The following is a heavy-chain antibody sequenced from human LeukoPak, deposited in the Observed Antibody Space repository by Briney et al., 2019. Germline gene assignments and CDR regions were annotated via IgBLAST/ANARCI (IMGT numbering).Heavy chain of an antibody. CDR1: GFTLSSYA. D-gene: IGHD7-27*01. Sequence: GGSLRLSCAASGFTLSSYAMSWVRQAPGKGLEWVSGISGSGGSTHYADSVKGRFTISRDNSKNTLYLQMNSLRAEDTAVYYCAKDRGHWGRAVFDYWGQGTLVTVSS. V-gene: IGHV3-23*01. CDR3: AKDRGHWGRAVFDY. CDR2: ISGSGGST. J-gene: IGHJ4*02.